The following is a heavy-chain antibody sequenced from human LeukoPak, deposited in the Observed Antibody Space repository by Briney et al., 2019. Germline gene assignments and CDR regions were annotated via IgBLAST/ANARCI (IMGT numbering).Heavy chain of an antibody. CDR1: AGSMPSSKW. CDR3: AIHSGYTSGWYEDY. Sequence: PSETLSLTCDVSAGSMPSSKWWSWVRQPPGKGLEWIREIFQSGNTKYNPSLQSRVIISLDKSKDQVSLNLSSVTAADTAMYFCAIHSGYTSGWYEDYWGQGSLVIVSS. V-gene: IGHV4-4*02. D-gene: IGHD6-19*01. J-gene: IGHJ4*02. CDR2: IFQSGNT.